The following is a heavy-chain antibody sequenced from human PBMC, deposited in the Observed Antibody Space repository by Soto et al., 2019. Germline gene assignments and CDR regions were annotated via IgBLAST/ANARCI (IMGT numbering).Heavy chain of an antibody. CDR3: ARGKDTAMVIGTGYYFDY. CDR1: GGSISSYY. J-gene: IGHJ4*02. D-gene: IGHD5-18*01. Sequence: KSSETLSLTCTVSGGSISSYYWSWIRQPPGKGLEWIGYIYYSGSTNYNPSLKSRVTISVDTSKNQFSLKLSSVTAADTAVYYCARGKDTAMVIGTGYYFDYWGQGTLVTVS. CDR2: IYYSGST. V-gene: IGHV4-59*01.